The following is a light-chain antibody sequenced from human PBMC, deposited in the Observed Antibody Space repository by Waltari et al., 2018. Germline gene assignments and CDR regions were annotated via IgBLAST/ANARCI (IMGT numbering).Light chain of an antibody. CDR3: CAYTIRSTLV. Sequence: SALTQPASVSGSPGQSITISCAGTSSHIGANEYVPWYQQHPDKAPKLIIHDVFNRPSGISNRFSGSKSANTASLTITGLQAEDEADYYCCAYTIRSTLVFGGGTRVTVL. V-gene: IGLV2-14*03. CDR1: SSHIGANEY. CDR2: DVF. J-gene: IGLJ3*02.